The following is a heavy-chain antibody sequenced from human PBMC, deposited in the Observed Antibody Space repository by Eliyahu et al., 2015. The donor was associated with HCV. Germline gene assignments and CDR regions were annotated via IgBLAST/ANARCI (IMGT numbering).Heavy chain of an antibody. CDR3: ARFRIALGGMDV. J-gene: IGHJ6*02. D-gene: IGHD2-15*01. Sequence: EVQLVQSGAEVKKPXEXXRISCXGSGXCFTSYXISXLRQMPGKGLEWMGRIDPSDSYTNYSPSFQGHVTISADKSISTAYLQWSSLKASDTAMYYCARFRIALGGMDVWGQGTTVTVSS. V-gene: IGHV5-10-1*03. CDR2: IDPSDSYT. CDR1: GXCFTSYX.